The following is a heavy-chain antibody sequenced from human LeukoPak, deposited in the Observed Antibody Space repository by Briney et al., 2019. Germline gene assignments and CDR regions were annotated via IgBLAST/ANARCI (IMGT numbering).Heavy chain of an antibody. CDR3: ARDSSSWKPFDY. J-gene: IGHJ4*02. V-gene: IGHV3-48*03. CDR1: GFTFSSYE. CDR2: MSDSGTIV. Sequence: PGGSLRLSCAGSGFTFSSYEMNWVRQAPGKGLEWISYMSDSGTIVYYADSVKGRFTISRDNAKNSLYLQMNSLRAEDTAVYYCARDSSSWKPFDYWGQGTLVTVSS. D-gene: IGHD6-13*01.